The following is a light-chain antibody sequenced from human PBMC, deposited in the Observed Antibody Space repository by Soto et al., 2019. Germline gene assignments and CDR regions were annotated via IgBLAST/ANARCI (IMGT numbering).Light chain of an antibody. J-gene: IGKJ4*01. Sequence: VRPQSPAALSVSPGERATLSCRASQSVSSSYLAWYQQKPGQAPRLLIYGASSRATGIPDRFSGSGSGTDFTLTISRLEPEDFAVYYCQQYGSSPLTFGGGTKVDIK. CDR3: QQYGSSPLT. CDR1: QSVSSSY. V-gene: IGKV3-20*01. CDR2: GAS.